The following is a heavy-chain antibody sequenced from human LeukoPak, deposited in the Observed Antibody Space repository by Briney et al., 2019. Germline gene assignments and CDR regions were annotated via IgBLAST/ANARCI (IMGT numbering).Heavy chain of an antibody. J-gene: IGHJ5*02. CDR1: GGSFSGYY. CDR3: ARGSHPGWFDH. CDR2: INHSGST. V-gene: IGHV4-34*01. Sequence: SETLSLTCAVYGGSFSGYYWSWIRQPPGKGLEWIGEINHSGSTNYNPSLKSRVTISVDTSKNQFSLKLSSVTAADTAVYYCARGSHPGWFDHWGQGTLVTVSS.